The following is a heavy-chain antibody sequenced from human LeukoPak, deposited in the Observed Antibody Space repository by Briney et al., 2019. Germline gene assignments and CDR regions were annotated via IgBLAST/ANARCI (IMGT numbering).Heavy chain of an antibody. CDR3: ASGAQDAVAGLDAFDI. V-gene: IGHV4-61*01. J-gene: IGHJ3*02. CDR1: GGSVSSGSYY. Sequence: SETLSLTCTVPGGSVSSGSYYWSWIRQPPGTGLEWIGYIYYSGSTNYNPSLKSRVTISVDTSKNQFSLKLSSVTAADTAVYYCASGAQDAVAGLDAFDIWGQGTMVTVSS. CDR2: IYYSGST. D-gene: IGHD6-19*01.